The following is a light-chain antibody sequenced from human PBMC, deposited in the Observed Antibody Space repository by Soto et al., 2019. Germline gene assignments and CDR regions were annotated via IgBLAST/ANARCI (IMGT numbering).Light chain of an antibody. CDR2: GAS. J-gene: IGKJ5*01. Sequence: ENVLTQSPGTLSLSTGERATLSCRASQSVSSSYLAWYQQKPGQAPRLLIYGASSRATGIPDRFSGSGSETDFTLTISRLEPEDFAVYYCQQYGTSPVTFGQGTRLEIK. V-gene: IGKV3-20*01. CDR3: QQYGTSPVT. CDR1: QSVSSSY.